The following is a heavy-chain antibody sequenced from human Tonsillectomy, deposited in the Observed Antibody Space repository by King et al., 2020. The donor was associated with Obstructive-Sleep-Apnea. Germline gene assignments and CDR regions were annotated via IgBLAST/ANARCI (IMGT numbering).Heavy chain of an antibody. CDR2: IIPMLVIT. CDR1: GGIFSSYA. J-gene: IGHJ4*02. D-gene: IGHD3-3*01. V-gene: IGHV1-69*04. Sequence: VQLVQSGTEVKKPGSSVKVSCKASGGIFSSYAFSWVRQAPGQGLEWMGVIIPMLVITNYAQKFQGRVTITADKSTSTAYMELSSLRSEDTAVYYCIQVRAWSGYYWAGGPTTFDYWGQGTLVTVSS. CDR3: IQVRAWSGYYWAGGPTTFDY.